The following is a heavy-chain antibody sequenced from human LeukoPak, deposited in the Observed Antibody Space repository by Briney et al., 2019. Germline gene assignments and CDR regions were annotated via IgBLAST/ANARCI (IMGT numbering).Heavy chain of an antibody. CDR3: SRGLGGTYYGFGD. CDR2: ISTDGTST. J-gene: IGHJ4*02. D-gene: IGHD1-26*01. V-gene: IGHV3-74*01. CDR1: GFTFNSYW. Sequence: GESLRLSCAASGFTFNSYWMHWVRQAPGKGLVWVSRISTDGTSTFYADSVKGRFTISRDNAKNTVYLQMNSLRAEDMGVYYCSRGLGGTYYGFGDWGQGTLLTVSS.